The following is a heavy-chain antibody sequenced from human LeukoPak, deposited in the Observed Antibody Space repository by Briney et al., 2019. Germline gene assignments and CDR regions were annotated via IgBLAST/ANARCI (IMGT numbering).Heavy chain of an antibody. CDR3: AKDTRHGYGGY. V-gene: IGHV1-46*01. CDR2: INPSGGST. CDR1: GYTFTSYY. J-gene: IGHJ4*02. D-gene: IGHD4-23*01. Sequence: GASVKVSCKASGYTFTSYYMHWVRQAPGQGLEWMGIINPSGGSTSYAQKFQGRVTMTRDTSTSTVYMELSSLRSEDTAVYYCAKDTRHGYGGYWGQGTLVTVSS.